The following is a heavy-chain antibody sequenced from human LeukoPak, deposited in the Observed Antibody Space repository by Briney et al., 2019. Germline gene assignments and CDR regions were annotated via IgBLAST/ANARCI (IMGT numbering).Heavy chain of an antibody. Sequence: GGSLRLSCAASGFTFRSYAMSWVRQAPGKGLEWVAFIRYDGSNKYYAGSVKGRFTISRDNSKNTLYLQMNSLRAEDTAVYYCARDGSYSSSWYFDYWGQGTLVTVSS. J-gene: IGHJ4*02. CDR3: ARDGSYSSSWYFDY. V-gene: IGHV3-30*02. D-gene: IGHD6-13*01. CDR2: IRYDGSNK. CDR1: GFTFRSYA.